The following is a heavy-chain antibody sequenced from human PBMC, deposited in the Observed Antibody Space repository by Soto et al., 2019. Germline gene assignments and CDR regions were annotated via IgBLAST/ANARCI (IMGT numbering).Heavy chain of an antibody. D-gene: IGHD6-13*01. J-gene: IGHJ4*02. CDR3: AAVAAGDVALVDY. Sequence: SETLSLTCTVSGGSISSGGYYWSWIRQHPGKGLEWIGYIYYSGSTYYNPSLKSRVTISVDTSKNQFSLKLSSVTAADTAVYYCAAVAAGDVALVDYWGQGTLVTVSS. CDR1: GGSISSGGYY. V-gene: IGHV4-31*03. CDR2: IYYSGST.